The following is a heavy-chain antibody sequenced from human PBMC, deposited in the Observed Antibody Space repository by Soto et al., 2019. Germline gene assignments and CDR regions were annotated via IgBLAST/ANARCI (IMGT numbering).Heavy chain of an antibody. J-gene: IGHJ4*02. Sequence: PGGSLRLSCAASGFTFSNYDMSWVRQAPGKGLEWVSSISSSGSSTYYADSVEGRFTISRDNPKNTLYLQMSSLSAADTAVYYCARRDCGSGANCEFGAPAFAEWGQGNLVTVSS. CDR3: ARRDCGSGANCEFGAPAFAE. CDR1: GFTFSNYD. CDR2: ISSSGSST. V-gene: IGHV3-23*01. D-gene: IGHD2-21*01.